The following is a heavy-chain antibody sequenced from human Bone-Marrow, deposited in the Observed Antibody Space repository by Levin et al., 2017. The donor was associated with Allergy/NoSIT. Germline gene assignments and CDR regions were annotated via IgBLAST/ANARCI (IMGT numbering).Heavy chain of an antibody. Sequence: GGSLRLSCAASGFTFSSYGMHWVRQAPGKGLEWVAVISYDGSNKYYADSVKGRFTISRDNSKNTLYLQMNSLRAEDTAVYYCAKDREFGYSSEAFDYWGQGTLVTVSS. V-gene: IGHV3-30*18. D-gene: IGHD6-19*01. CDR3: AKDREFGYSSEAFDY. J-gene: IGHJ4*02. CDR1: GFTFSSYG. CDR2: ISYDGSNK.